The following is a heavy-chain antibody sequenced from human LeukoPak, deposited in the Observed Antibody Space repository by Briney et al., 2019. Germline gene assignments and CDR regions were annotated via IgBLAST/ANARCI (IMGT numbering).Heavy chain of an antibody. Sequence: PGGSLRLSCAASGFTFSSYSMNWVRQAPGKGLEWVSSISSSSYIYYADSVKGRFTISRDNAKNSLYLQMNSLRAEDTAVYYCARLGVVVAATVFDYWGQGTLVTVSS. D-gene: IGHD2-15*01. CDR2: ISSSSYI. CDR1: GFTFSSYS. V-gene: IGHV3-21*01. CDR3: ARLGVVVAATVFDY. J-gene: IGHJ4*02.